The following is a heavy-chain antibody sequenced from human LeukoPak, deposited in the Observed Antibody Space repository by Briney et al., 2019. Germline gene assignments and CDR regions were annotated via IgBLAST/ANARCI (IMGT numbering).Heavy chain of an antibody. D-gene: IGHD2-15*01. Sequence: GGSLRLSCAASGFTFNNYAMSWVRQAPGKRLEWVSSIISSGDTTYYADSVKGRFTISRDNSKNTLYLQLNSLRAEDTALYYRAKLLKGYWGQGTLVTVSS. CDR1: GFTFNNYA. CDR2: IISSGDTT. V-gene: IGHV3-23*01. CDR3: AKLLKGY. J-gene: IGHJ4*02.